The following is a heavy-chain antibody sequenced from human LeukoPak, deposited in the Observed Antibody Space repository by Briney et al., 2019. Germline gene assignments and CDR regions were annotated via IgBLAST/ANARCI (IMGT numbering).Heavy chain of an antibody. Sequence: GGSLRLSCAASGFTFSSYGMHWVRQAPGKGLEWVAVIWYDGSNKYYADSVKGRFTISRDNSKNTLYLQMNSLRVEDTAIYYCAKVVNSGYYYYFDYWGQGTLVTVSS. V-gene: IGHV3-33*06. CDR2: IWYDGSNK. CDR3: AKVVNSGYYYYFDY. D-gene: IGHD3-22*01. J-gene: IGHJ4*02. CDR1: GFTFSSYG.